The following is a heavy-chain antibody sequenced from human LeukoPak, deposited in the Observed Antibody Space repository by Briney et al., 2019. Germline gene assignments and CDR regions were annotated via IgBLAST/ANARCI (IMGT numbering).Heavy chain of an antibody. D-gene: IGHD3-22*01. CDR3: ARPYYYDSSGYYYSY. J-gene: IGHJ4*02. CDR2: IDPNSGGT. V-gene: IGHV1-2*02. CDR1: GYTFTGYY. Sequence: SVKVSCKASGYTFTGYYMHCVRQAPGQGLEWMGWIDPNSGGTNYAQKFQGRVTMTRDTSISTAYMELSRLRSDDTAVYYCARPYYYDSSGYYYSYWGQGTLVTVSS.